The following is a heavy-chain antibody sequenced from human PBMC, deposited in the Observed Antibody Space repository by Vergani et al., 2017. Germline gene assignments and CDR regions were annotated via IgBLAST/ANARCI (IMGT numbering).Heavy chain of an antibody. CDR2: INTNTRNP. CDR3: AKMGVVVTAIPHYYYYGMDV. CDR1: GYTFTSYT. Sequence: QVQLVQSGSELKKPGASVKVSCKASGYTFTSYTMNWVRQAPGQGLEWMRWINTNTRNPTYAQGFRGRFVFSLDTSVSTAYLQISSLQAEDTAVYYCAKMGVVVTAIPHYYYYGMDVWGQGTTVTVSS. J-gene: IGHJ6*02. V-gene: IGHV7-4-1*02. D-gene: IGHD2-21*02.